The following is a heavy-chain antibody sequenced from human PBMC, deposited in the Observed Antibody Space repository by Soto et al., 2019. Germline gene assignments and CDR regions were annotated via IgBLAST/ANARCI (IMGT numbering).Heavy chain of an antibody. D-gene: IGHD3-10*01. J-gene: IGHJ4*02. CDR2: IYHSGRT. V-gene: IGHV4-4*02. CDR1: GGSISSSNW. CDR3: ARRWGEGRVDY. Sequence: QVQLQESGPGLVKPSGTLSLTCAVSGGSISSSNWWSWVRQPPGKGLKWIGDIYHSGRTNYIPSLKSRVTIAVDKSRNHFPLKLSAVTAADTAVYYCARRWGEGRVDYWGQGTLVTVSS.